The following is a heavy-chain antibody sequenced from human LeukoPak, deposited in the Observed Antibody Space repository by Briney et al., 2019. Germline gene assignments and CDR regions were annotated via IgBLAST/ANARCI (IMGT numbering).Heavy chain of an antibody. CDR3: ARDGFRRRYYDSRQIWFDP. D-gene: IGHD3-22*01. Sequence: PSETLSLTCTVSGGSISSYYWSWIRQPAGKGLEWIGRIYTSGSTNYNPSLKSRVTMSVDTSKNQFSLKLSSVTAADTAVYYCARDGFRRRYYDSRQIWFDPWGQGTLITVSS. CDR1: GGSISSYY. CDR2: IYTSGST. J-gene: IGHJ5*02. V-gene: IGHV4-4*07.